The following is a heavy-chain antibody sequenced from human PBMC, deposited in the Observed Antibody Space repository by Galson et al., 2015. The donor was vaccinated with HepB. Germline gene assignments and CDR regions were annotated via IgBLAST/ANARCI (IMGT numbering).Heavy chain of an antibody. Sequence: SVKVSCKASGYTFTSYYMHWVRQAPGQGLEWMGIINPSGGSTSYAQKFQGRVTMTRDTSTSTVYMELSSLRSEDTAVYYCARASAGDYAGSAFDIWGQGTMVTVSS. CDR1: GYTFTSYY. CDR3: ARASAGDYAGSAFDI. CDR2: INPSGGST. V-gene: IGHV1-46*01. D-gene: IGHD4-17*01. J-gene: IGHJ3*02.